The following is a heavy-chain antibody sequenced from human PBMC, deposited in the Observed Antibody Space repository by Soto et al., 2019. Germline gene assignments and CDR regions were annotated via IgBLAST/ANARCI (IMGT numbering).Heavy chain of an antibody. V-gene: IGHV4-30-2*01. Sequence: QLQLQESGSGLVKPSQTLSLTCAVSGGSISSGGYSWSWIRQPPGKGLEWIGYIYHSGSTYYNPSLKSRVTISVDWSKNQFSLKLSSVTAADTAVYYCASRSGSYENGYYFDYWGQGTLVTVSS. CDR1: GGSISSGGYS. D-gene: IGHD1-26*01. J-gene: IGHJ4*02. CDR2: IYHSGST. CDR3: ASRSGSYENGYYFDY.